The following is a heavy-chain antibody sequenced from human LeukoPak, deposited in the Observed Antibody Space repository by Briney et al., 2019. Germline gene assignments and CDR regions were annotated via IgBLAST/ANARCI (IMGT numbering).Heavy chain of an antibody. CDR3: ARRVVTYIINYFDY. Sequence: PSETLSLTCTVSGGSISSYYWSWIRQPAGKGLEWIGRIYTSGSTNYSPSLKSRVTMSVDTSKNQFSLKLSSVTAADTAVYYCARRVVTYIINYFDYWGQGTLVTVSS. CDR2: IYTSGST. J-gene: IGHJ4*02. CDR1: GGSISSYY. V-gene: IGHV4-4*07. D-gene: IGHD3-3*01.